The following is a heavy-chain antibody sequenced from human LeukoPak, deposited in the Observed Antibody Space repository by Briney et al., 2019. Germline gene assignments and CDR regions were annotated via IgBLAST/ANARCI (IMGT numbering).Heavy chain of an antibody. CDR3: AKTESGYSSGWPY. Sequence: GGSLRLSCAASGFTFSSYSMNWVRQAPGKGLEWVASISSSSPYIYYTDSVKGRFTISRDNAKNSLYLQMNSLRAEDTAVYYCAKTESGYSSGWPYWGQGTLVTVSS. V-gene: IGHV3-21*01. D-gene: IGHD6-19*01. CDR1: GFTFSSYS. CDR2: ISSSSPYI. J-gene: IGHJ4*02.